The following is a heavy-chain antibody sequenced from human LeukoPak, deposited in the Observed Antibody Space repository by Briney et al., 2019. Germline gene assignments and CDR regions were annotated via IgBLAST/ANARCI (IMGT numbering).Heavy chain of an antibody. V-gene: IGHV6-1*01. Sequence: SQTLSLTCAISGDIVSSNSAAWNWIRQSPSRGLEWLGRTYYRSKWYNDYAVSVKSRITINPDTSKNQFSLQLNSVTPEDTAVYYCAREVSIAARPSHLYYYGMDVWGQGTTVTVSS. CDR3: AREVSIAARPSHLYYYGMDV. J-gene: IGHJ6*02. D-gene: IGHD6-6*01. CDR1: GDIVSSNSAA. CDR2: TYYRSKWYN.